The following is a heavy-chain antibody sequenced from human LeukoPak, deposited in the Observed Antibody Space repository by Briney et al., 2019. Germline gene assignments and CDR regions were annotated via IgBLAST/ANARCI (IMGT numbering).Heavy chain of an antibody. D-gene: IGHD1-7*01. CDR3: ARDQGLNWNYDFFDY. CDR2: IYISGST. J-gene: IGHJ4*01. V-gene: IGHV4-4*07. Sequence: PSETLSLTCTVSGGSISSHYWSWIRQAAGKGLEWIGRIYISGSTNYNPSLKSRVTLSLDTSKNQISLRLSSVTAADTAVYYRARDQGLNWNYDFFDYWGHGTLVTVSS. CDR1: GGSISSHY.